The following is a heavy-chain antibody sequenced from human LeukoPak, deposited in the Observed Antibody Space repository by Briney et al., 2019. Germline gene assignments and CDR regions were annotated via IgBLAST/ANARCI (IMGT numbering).Heavy chain of an antibody. Sequence: GGSLRLSCAASGFIFSSYAMSWVRQAPGKGLEWVSAISGSGGSTYYGDSVKGRFTISTDNSKNTLYLQMNSLRAEDTAVYYCAKDSEYCSSTSCYAGDYWGQGTLVTVSS. CDR1: GFIFSSYA. CDR2: ISGSGGST. V-gene: IGHV3-23*01. CDR3: AKDSEYCSSTSCYAGDY. D-gene: IGHD2-2*01. J-gene: IGHJ4*02.